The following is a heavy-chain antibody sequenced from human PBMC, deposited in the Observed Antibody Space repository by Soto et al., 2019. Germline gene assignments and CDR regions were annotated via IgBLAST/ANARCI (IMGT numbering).Heavy chain of an antibody. CDR3: AKSTGGTANGLDV. D-gene: IGHD2-8*02. CDR2: ISWSSATI. J-gene: IGHJ6*02. CDR1: GFSFDEYG. Sequence: EVQLVESGGGLVQPGRSLRLSCAASGFSFDEYGMHWVRQGPGKGLEWVSGISWSSATIGYADSVKGRFSISRDNAKRSLYLQISSLRPEDTALYYCAKSTGGTANGLDVWGQGITVTVSS. V-gene: IGHV3-9*01.